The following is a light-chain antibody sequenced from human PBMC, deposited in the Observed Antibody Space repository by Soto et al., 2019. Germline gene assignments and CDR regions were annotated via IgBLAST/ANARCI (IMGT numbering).Light chain of an antibody. Sequence: EIVLTQSPATLSLSPGERATLSCRASQSVSSYLAWYQQKPGQAPRLLIYDASNRATGIPARFSGSGSGTDFTLTISSLEPEVFAVYYCQQRSNWPSTFGPGTKVDIK. CDR3: QQRSNWPST. V-gene: IGKV3-11*01. J-gene: IGKJ3*01. CDR1: QSVSSY. CDR2: DAS.